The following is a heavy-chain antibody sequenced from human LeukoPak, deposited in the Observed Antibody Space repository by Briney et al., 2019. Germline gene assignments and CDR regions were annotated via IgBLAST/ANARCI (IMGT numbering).Heavy chain of an antibody. Sequence: GGSLRLSCAASGFTFSGYGMTWVRQAPGKGLEWVSGISSSGGSTYYADSVKGRFTISRDNFKNTVYLQMNSLRAEDTAVYYCAKTMGAIDHDYWGQGTLVTVSS. V-gene: IGHV3-23*01. J-gene: IGHJ4*02. CDR3: AKTMGAIDHDY. CDR2: ISSSGGST. CDR1: GFTFSGYG. D-gene: IGHD1-26*01.